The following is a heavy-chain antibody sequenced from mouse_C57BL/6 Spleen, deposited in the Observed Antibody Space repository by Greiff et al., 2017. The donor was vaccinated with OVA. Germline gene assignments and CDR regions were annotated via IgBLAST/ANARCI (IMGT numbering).Heavy chain of an antibody. CDR1: GFTFNTYA. CDR2: IRRKSSNYAT. Sequence: DVMLVESGGGLVQPKGSLKLSCAASGFTFNTYAMHWVRQAPGKGLEWVARIRRKSSNYATYYADSVKDRFTISRDDSQSMLYLQMNNLKTEDTAMYYCVRDRGNSYFDYWGQGTTLTVSS. CDR3: VRDRGNSYFDY. D-gene: IGHD2-1*01. V-gene: IGHV10-3*01. J-gene: IGHJ2*01.